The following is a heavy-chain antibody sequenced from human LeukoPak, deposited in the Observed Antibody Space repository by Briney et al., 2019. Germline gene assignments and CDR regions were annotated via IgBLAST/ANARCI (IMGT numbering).Heavy chain of an antibody. D-gene: IGHD6-19*01. CDR1: GYTFTSYG. J-gene: IGHJ5*02. Sequence: GASVKVSCKASGYTFTSYGISWVRQAPGQGLEWMGWISAYNGNTNYAQKLQGRVTMTTDTSTSTAYMELRSLRSDDTAVYYWARVGGAVAVYNWFDPWGQGTLVTVPS. CDR2: ISAYNGNT. V-gene: IGHV1-18*01. CDR3: ARVGGAVAVYNWFDP.